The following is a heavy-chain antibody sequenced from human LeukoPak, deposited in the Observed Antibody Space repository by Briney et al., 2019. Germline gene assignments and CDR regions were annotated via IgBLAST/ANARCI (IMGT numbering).Heavy chain of an antibody. V-gene: IGHV3-11*06. D-gene: IGHD2-2*01. CDR3: ARDTKYAFEN. J-gene: IGHJ4*02. Sequence: GGSLRLSCAASGFTFSDYNMNWVRQAPGKGLEWISYVGISSGNTKYADSVKGRFTISGDKAKNSLYLQMNSLRVEDTAVYYCARDTKYAFENWGQGTLVTVSS. CDR1: GFTFSDYN. CDR2: VGISSGNT.